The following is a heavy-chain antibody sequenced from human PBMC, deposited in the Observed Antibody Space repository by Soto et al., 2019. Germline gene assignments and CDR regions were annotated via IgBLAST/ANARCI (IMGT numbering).Heavy chain of an antibody. D-gene: IGHD2-21*01. V-gene: IGHV3-23*01. Sequence: GGSLRLSCAASGFTFSSYAMSWVRQAPGKGLEWVSAISGSGGTTYYADSVKGRFTISRDDSKNTAYLQMNSLKTEDTAVYYCVRHVGETYFDYWGQGTLVTVSS. CDR1: GFTFSSYA. CDR2: ISGSGGTT. J-gene: IGHJ4*02. CDR3: VRHVGETYFDY.